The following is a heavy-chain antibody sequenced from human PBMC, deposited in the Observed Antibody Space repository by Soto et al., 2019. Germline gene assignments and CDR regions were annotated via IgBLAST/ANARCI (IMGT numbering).Heavy chain of an antibody. CDR1: GFTFSSYS. Sequence: EVQLVESGGGLVKPGGSLRLSCAASGFTFSSYSMNWVRQAPGKGLEWVSSISSSSSYIYYADSVKGRFTISRDNAKNSLYLQMNGLRAEDTAVYYCARAFYDGSGTRGYYYYMDVWGKGTTVTVSS. CDR2: ISSSSSYI. J-gene: IGHJ6*03. CDR3: ARAFYDGSGTRGYYYYMDV. D-gene: IGHD3-10*01. V-gene: IGHV3-21*01.